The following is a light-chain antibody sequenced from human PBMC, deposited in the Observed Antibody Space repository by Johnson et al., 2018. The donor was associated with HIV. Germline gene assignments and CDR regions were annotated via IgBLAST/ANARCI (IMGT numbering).Light chain of an antibody. CDR3: GTWDSSLSAGGV. CDR2: ENT. CDR1: SYNIGNSY. V-gene: IGLV1-51*02. J-gene: IGLJ1*01. Sequence: QSVLTQPPSVSAAPGQKVTISCSGSSYNIGNSYVSWYQQLPGTAPKLLIYENTKRPSGIPARFSGSKSGTSATLGITGLQTGDGADYYCGTWDSSLSAGGVFGTGTKVTVL.